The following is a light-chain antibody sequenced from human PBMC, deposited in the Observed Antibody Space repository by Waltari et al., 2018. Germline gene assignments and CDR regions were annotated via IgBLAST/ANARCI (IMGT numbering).Light chain of an antibody. CDR3: MQSIHMPVM. CDR1: QSPLYRNGNNY. J-gene: IGKJ5*01. CDR2: LGS. V-gene: IGKV2-28*01. Sequence: DIVMTQSPLYLPVTPGEPASIPCRVSQSPLYRNGNNYLAWYFQKPGHSPQLLIYLGSNRASGVPDRFSGSGSGTDFTLTISRVEAEDVGVYYCMQSIHMPVMFGQGTRLDIK.